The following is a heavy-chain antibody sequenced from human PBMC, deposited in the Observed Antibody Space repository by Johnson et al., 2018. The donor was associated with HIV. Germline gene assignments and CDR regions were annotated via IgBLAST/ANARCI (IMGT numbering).Heavy chain of an antibody. CDR3: ARDRPIAPFDI. J-gene: IGHJ3*02. CDR1: GFTFSSYA. V-gene: IGHV3-30-3*01. D-gene: IGHD3-22*01. Sequence: QMLLVESGGGVVQPGRSLRLSCVASGFTFSSYAMHWVRQAPGKGLEWGTVISYDGSNKYYADSVKGRFTISRDNSKNTLYLQMNSLRAEDTAVYYCARDRPIAPFDIWGQGTMVTVSS. CDR2: ISYDGSNK.